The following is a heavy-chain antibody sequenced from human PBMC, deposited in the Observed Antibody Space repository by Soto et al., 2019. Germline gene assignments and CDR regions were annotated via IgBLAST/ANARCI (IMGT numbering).Heavy chain of an antibody. CDR3: AKTSLLPLGIIDY. V-gene: IGHV3-23*01. CDR1: GFTFSSYA. Sequence: GGSLRLSCAASGFTFSSYAMSWVRQAPGKGLEWVSAISGSGGSTYYADSVKGRFTISRDNAKNTLYLQMNSLRAEDTAVYYCAKTSLLPLGIIDYWGQGTLVTVSS. J-gene: IGHJ4*02. CDR2: ISGSGGST. D-gene: IGHD7-27*01.